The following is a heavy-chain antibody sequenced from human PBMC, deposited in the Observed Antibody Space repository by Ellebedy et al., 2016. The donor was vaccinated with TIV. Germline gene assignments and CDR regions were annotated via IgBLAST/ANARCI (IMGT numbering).Heavy chain of an antibody. Sequence: SGPTLVKPTQTLTLTCTFSGFSLSTTGVGVRWILQPPGKALEWLALIYWNDDKRYSPSLKSRLTITKDTSKNQVVLTMTNMDPVDTATYYGAHRTYISWLFEYWGQGTLVTVSS. V-gene: IGHV2-5*01. CDR1: GFSLSTTGVG. D-gene: IGHD3-22*01. J-gene: IGHJ4*02. CDR3: AHRTYISWLFEY. CDR2: IYWNDDK.